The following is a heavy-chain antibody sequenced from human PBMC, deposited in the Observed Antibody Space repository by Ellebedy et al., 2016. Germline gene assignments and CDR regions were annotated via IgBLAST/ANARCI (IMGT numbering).Heavy chain of an antibody. CDR1: GGSFSGYY. CDR2: INHSGST. Sequence: GSLRLSCAVYGGSFSGYYWSWIRQPPGKGLEWIGEINHSGSTNYNPSLKSRVTISVDTSKNQFSLKLSSVTAADTAVYYCARGPRTYYDILTGYYRGLYFYFDPWGQGTLVTVSS. V-gene: IGHV4-34*01. CDR3: ARGPRTYYDILTGYYRGLYFYFDP. D-gene: IGHD3-9*01. J-gene: IGHJ5*02.